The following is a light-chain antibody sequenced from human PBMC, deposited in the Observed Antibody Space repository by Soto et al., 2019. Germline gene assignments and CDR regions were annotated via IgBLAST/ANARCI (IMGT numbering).Light chain of an antibody. V-gene: IGKV3-20*01. J-gene: IGKJ1*01. CDR2: GAS. CDR3: QQSGSATRI. Sequence: EIVLTQSPGTLSLSPGERATLSCRASQSVSSSSLAWYQQKPGQAPRLLIYGASSRATGIPDRFSGSGSGTDFTLTISTLEPEDFAVYYCQQSGSATRIFGQGTKVEIK. CDR1: QSVSSSS.